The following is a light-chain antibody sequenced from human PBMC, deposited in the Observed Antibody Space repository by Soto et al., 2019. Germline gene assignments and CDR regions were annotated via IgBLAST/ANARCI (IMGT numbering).Light chain of an antibody. J-gene: IGKJ5*01. V-gene: IGKV3-20*01. CDR1: QSVSSSY. CDR3: XXXXXXPIT. Sequence: EIVLTQSPGTLSLSPGERATLSCRSSQSVSSSYLAWYQQKPGQAPRLLIYGASSRATGIPDRFSGSGSGTDFTLTISRLEPEDFAVXXXXXXXXXPITFGQGTRLEIK. CDR2: GAS.